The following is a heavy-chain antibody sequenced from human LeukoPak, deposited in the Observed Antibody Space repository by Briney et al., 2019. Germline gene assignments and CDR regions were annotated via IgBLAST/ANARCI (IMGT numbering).Heavy chain of an antibody. CDR1: GFTFTSSA. Sequence: SMKVSCKASGFTFTSSAVQWVRQARGQRLEWIGWIVVGSGNTNYAQKFQERVTITRDVSTSTAYMELSSLRSEDTAVYYCAAVPYYDSSGARFDYWGQGTLVTVSS. D-gene: IGHD3-22*01. CDR2: IVVGSGNT. CDR3: AAVPYYDSSGARFDY. J-gene: IGHJ4*02. V-gene: IGHV1-58*01.